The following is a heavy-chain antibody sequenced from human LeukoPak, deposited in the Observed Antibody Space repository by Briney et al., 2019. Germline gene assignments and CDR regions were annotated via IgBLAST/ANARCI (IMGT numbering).Heavy chain of an antibody. J-gene: IGHJ6*02. CDR3: AKAPLYYYYGMDV. CDR1: GFTFSSYA. CDR2: ISGSGGST. V-gene: IGHV3-23*01. Sequence: GGSLRLSCAASGFTFSSYAMSWVRQAPGKGLEWVSAISGSGGSTYYADSVKGRFTISRDNSENTLYLQMNSLRAEDTAVYYCAKAPLYYYYGMDVWGQGTTVTVSS.